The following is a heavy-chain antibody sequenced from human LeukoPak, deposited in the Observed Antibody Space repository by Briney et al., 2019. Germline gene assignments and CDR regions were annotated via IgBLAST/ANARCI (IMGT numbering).Heavy chain of an antibody. V-gene: IGHV3-7*01. CDR2: IKKDGSEK. CDR3: ARSHYYYYYMDD. J-gene: IGHJ6*03. CDR1: GFIFSSYA. Sequence: GGSLRLSCAASGFIFSSYAMSWVRQAPGKGLEWVANIKKDGSEKYYVDSVKGRFTISRDNARNSLYLQMNSLRAEDTAVYYCARSHYYYYYMDDWGKGTTVTVSS.